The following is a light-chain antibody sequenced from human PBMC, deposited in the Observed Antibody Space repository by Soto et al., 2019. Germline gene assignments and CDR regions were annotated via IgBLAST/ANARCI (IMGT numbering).Light chain of an antibody. CDR2: DVS. CDR3: CSYAGSYYV. V-gene: IGLV2-11*01. CDR1: SSDVGGYNY. Sequence: QSALTQPRSESGSPGLSVTISCTGTSSDVGGYNYVSWYQQHPGKAPKLMIYDVSKRPSGVPDRFSGSKSGNTASLTISGLQAEDEADYYCCSYAGSYYVFGTGTKLTVL. J-gene: IGLJ1*01.